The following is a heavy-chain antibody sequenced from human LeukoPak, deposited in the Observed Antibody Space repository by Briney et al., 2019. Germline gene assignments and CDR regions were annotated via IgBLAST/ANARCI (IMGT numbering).Heavy chain of an antibody. Sequence: SETLSLTCTVSGGSISSSNWWSWVRQPPGKGLEWIGEIYHSGSTNYNPSLKSRVTISVDKSKNQFSLKLSSVTAADTAVYYCARVKYYYDSSGWLYYFDYWGQGTLVTVSS. V-gene: IGHV4-4*02. CDR1: GGSISSSNW. J-gene: IGHJ4*02. CDR3: ARVKYYYDSSGWLYYFDY. CDR2: IYHSGST. D-gene: IGHD3-22*01.